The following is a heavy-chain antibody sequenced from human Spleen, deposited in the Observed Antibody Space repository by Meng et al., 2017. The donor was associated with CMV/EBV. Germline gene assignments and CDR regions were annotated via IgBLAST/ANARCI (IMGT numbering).Heavy chain of an antibody. CDR2: IYYSGST. Sequence: SETLSLTCTVSGGSISSSSYYWGWIRQPPGKGLEWIGSIYYSGSTYYNPSLKRRVTMSVDTSKSHFSLNLNSVTAADTAVYYCARYYYGSGSSSYFDYWGQGTLVTVSS. J-gene: IGHJ4*02. CDR3: ARYYYGSGSSSYFDY. V-gene: IGHV4-39*07. D-gene: IGHD3-10*01. CDR1: GGSISSSSYY.